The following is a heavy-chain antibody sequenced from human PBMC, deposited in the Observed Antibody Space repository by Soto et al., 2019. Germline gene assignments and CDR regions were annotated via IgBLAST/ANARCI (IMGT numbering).Heavy chain of an antibody. J-gene: IGHJ4*02. V-gene: IGHV3-74*01. CDR3: ARGDTARVIDY. Sequence: EVQLVESGGGLVQPGGSLRLSCAASGFTFSIYWMHWVRQAPGKGLVWVSRINSAGTTTTYADSMKGRFTISRDNAKNTVDLRMNSLRAEDTAVYYCARGDTARVIDYWGQGTQVTVSS. D-gene: IGHD5-18*01. CDR1: GFTFSIYW. CDR2: INSAGTTT.